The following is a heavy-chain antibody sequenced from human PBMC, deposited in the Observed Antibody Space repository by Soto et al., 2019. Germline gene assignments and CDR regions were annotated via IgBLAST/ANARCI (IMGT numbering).Heavy chain of an antibody. CDR2: ISYDGGNE. V-gene: IGHV3-30*03. CDR1: GFSFSGYG. D-gene: IGHD1-26*01. J-gene: IGHJ4*02. Sequence: QVQLVESGGGMVQPGTSLRLSCAASGFSFSGYGMHWVRQAPGKGLEWVAIISYDGGNEYYADSVKGRFTISRDNSKNTVFIKMNSLRCEDTAVYYGATSLLLYSGSDDDSWGQGTLVTVSS. CDR3: ATSLLLYSGSDDDS.